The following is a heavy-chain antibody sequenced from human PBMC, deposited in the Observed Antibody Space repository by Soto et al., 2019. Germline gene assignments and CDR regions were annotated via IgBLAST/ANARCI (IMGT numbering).Heavy chain of an antibody. D-gene: IGHD3-16*01. J-gene: IGHJ4*02. CDR2: ISVPGST. V-gene: IGHV3-23*01. CDR1: GFTFSTYA. Sequence: EVQLLESGGALVQPGGSLRLSCATSGFTFSTYAMTWVRQAPGEGLEWVSTISVPGSTYYADSVKGRFTISRDNSKNTVYLQMSSQRAEDTAVYYCATSPRLSLPDYWGQGTLVTVSS. CDR3: ATSPRLSLPDY.